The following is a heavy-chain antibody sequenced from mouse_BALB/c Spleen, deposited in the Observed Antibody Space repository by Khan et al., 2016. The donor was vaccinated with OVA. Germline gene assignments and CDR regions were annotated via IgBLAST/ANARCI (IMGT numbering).Heavy chain of an antibody. V-gene: IGHV3-2*02. CDR2: ISYSGST. D-gene: IGHD1-2*01. CDR1: GYSITSGYG. Sequence: EVKLLESGPGLVKPSQSLSLTCTVTGYSITSGYGWNWLRQFPGNKLEWMGYISYSGSTNNNPSLKSRISSTRDTSKIQFFLQLNSVTTEDTATYYCARTARIKYWGQGTTLTVSS. CDR3: ARTARIKY. J-gene: IGHJ2*01.